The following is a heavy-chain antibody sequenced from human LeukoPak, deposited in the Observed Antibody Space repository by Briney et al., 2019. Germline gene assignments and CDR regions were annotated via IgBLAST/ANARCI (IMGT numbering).Heavy chain of an antibody. Sequence: GGSLRLSCAASGFTFSSYGMHWVRQAPGKGLEWVSYISSSSSTIYYADSVKGRFTISRDNAKNSLYLQMNSLRDEDTAVYYCAREIVVAVAGISPYFDYWGQGTLVTVSS. J-gene: IGHJ4*02. V-gene: IGHV3-48*02. CDR1: GFTFSSYG. CDR3: AREIVVAVAGISPYFDY. CDR2: ISSSSSTI. D-gene: IGHD6-19*01.